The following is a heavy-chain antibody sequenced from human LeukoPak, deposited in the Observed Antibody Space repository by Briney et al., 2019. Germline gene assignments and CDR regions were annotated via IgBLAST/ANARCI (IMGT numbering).Heavy chain of an antibody. J-gene: IGHJ4*02. CDR2: INPNSGAT. Sequence: ASVKVSCKASGYTFTGYYMHWVRQAPGQGLEWMGWINPNSGATNYAQKFQGRVTMTRDTSISTAYMELRSLTSDDTAVYYCARDLDGSGSYYTDYWGQGTLVTVSS. V-gene: IGHV1-2*02. D-gene: IGHD3-10*01. CDR3: ARDLDGSGSYYTDY. CDR1: GYTFTGYY.